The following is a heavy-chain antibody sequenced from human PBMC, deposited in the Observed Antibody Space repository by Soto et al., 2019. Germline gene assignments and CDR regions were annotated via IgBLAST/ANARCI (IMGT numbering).Heavy chain of an antibody. V-gene: IGHV3-21*01. CDR2: ISSSSTYI. CDR3: ARDLAAATSYGMDV. J-gene: IGHJ6*02. Sequence: ESVGGLVKPGGSLRLSCAASGFTFTSYTMNWVRQAPGKGLEWVSSISSSSTYIYYADSVKGRFTISRDNAKNSLYLQMNSLRAEDTAVYYCARDLAAATSYGMDVWGQGTTVTVSS. D-gene: IGHD6-13*01. CDR1: GFTFTSYT.